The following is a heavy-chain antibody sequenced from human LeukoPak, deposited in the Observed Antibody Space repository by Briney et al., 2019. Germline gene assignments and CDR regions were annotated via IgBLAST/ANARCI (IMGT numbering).Heavy chain of an antibody. Sequence: SETLSLTCTVSGYSISSGYYWGWIRQPPGKGLEWIGSICHSGSTYYNPSLKSRVTISVDTSKNEFSLKLSSVTAADTAVYYCARPPSGDSSGHDNWFDPWGQGTLVTVSS. J-gene: IGHJ5*02. CDR2: ICHSGST. CDR1: GYSISSGYY. V-gene: IGHV4-38-2*02. D-gene: IGHD3-22*01. CDR3: ARPPSGDSSGHDNWFDP.